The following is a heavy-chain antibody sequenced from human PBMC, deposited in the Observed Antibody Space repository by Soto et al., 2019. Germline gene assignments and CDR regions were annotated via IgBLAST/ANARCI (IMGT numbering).Heavy chain of an antibody. V-gene: IGHV4-4*02. Sequence: PSETLSLTCDVSSASISSGRWWSWVRQPPGKGLEWIGEISHTGSTKYNPSLWSRVTISLDRSKNQFSLNLYSVTAADTAVYYCATSPGYWRLDSWGQGTLVTVSS. CDR1: SASISSGRW. CDR3: ATSPGYWRLDS. D-gene: IGHD3-22*01. J-gene: IGHJ4*02. CDR2: ISHTGST.